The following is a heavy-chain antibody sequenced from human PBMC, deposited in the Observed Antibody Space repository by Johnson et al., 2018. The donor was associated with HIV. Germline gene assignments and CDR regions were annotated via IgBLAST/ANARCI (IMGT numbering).Heavy chain of an antibody. CDR2: IKQDGSEK. CDR1: GFTFSNFW. Sequence: VQLVESGGGLVQPGGSLRLSCAASGFTFSNFWMSWVRQAPGRGPAWVANIKQDGSEKYYVASVKGRFTISRDNAKNTLHLQMNSLRAEDTAVYYCAKGLAAFFAFDILGQGTMVTVSS. CDR3: AKGLAAFFAFDI. V-gene: IGHV3-7*01. D-gene: IGHD3-3*01. J-gene: IGHJ3*02.